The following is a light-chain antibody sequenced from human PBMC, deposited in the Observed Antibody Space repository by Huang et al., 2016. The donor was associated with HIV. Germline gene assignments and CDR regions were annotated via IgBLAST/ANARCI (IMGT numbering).Light chain of an antibody. V-gene: IGKV3-20*01. CDR3: QQYGNSPQT. Sequence: ETVLTQSTGTLSLSPVARATSTCRASQSVSSSYLAWYQHKPGQAPRLLIYGASSSATGTPERISGRGSGTDFTLTISRLELEDFAVYYCQQYGNSPQTFGQGTKLEIK. CDR2: GAS. J-gene: IGKJ2*01. CDR1: QSVSSSY.